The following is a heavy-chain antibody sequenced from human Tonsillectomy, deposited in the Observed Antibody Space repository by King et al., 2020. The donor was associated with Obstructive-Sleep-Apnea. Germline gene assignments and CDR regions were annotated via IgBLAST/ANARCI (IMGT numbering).Heavy chain of an antibody. V-gene: IGHV1-2*02. CDR2: INPNSGGT. Sequence: QLVQSGAEVKKPGASVQVSCKASGYTFTGYYMHWVRQAPGQGLEWMGWINPNSGGTNYAQKFQGRVTMTRDTSISTAYMELSRLRSDDTAVYYCAREYYYDSSGYYYYYGMDVWGEGTTVTVSS. CDR3: AREYYYDSSGYYYYYGMDV. CDR1: GYTFTGYY. J-gene: IGHJ6*04. D-gene: IGHD3-22*01.